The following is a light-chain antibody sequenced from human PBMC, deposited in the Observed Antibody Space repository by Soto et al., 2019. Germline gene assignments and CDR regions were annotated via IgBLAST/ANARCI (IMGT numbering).Light chain of an antibody. V-gene: IGKV3-20*01. CDR2: GAS. Sequence: EIVLTPSPGTLSLSPGGRATLSCRASRSVSSSFLAWYQQKPGQAPRLLIYGASSRATGIPDRFSGSGSGTDFTLTISRLEPEDFAVYYCQQYGSSPPLTFGGGTKVDIK. CDR3: QQYGSSPPLT. CDR1: RSVSSSF. J-gene: IGKJ4*01.